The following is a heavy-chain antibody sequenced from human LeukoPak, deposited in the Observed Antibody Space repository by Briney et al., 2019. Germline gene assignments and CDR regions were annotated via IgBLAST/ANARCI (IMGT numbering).Heavy chain of an antibody. D-gene: IGHD3-22*01. J-gene: IGHJ5*02. CDR1: GGSISSYY. CDR3: ARSDYYDSSYNWFDP. Sequence: KPSETLSLTCTISGGSISSYYWSWIRQPPGKGLEWIGYIYYSGSTNYNPSLKSRVTISVDTSKNQFSLKLSSVTAADTAVYYCARSDYYDSSYNWFDPWGQGTLVTVSS. CDR2: IYYSGST. V-gene: IGHV4-59*08.